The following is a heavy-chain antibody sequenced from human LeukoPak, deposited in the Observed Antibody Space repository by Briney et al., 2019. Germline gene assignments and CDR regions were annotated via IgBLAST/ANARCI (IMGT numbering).Heavy chain of an antibody. D-gene: IGHD2-15*01. J-gene: IGHJ5*02. CDR2: INPKSGGT. Sequence: AAPLKVSCKASGYTFSAFNMHCVRQAPGQGLERMGWINPKSGGTNYAQKIQGRVTMTRDTSISTVYMELSRLSSDDTAVYYCARDRLRLGYERTNWFAAWGQPTLVTVSS. CDR3: ARDRLRLGYERTNWFAA. CDR1: GYTFSAFN. V-gene: IGHV1-2*02.